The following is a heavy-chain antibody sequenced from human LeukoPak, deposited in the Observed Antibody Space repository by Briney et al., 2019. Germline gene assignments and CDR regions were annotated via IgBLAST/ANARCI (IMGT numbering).Heavy chain of an antibody. CDR1: GASISSGSYY. Sequence: TSQTLSLTCTVSGASISSGSYYRSWIRQPAGNGLEWIGRIYTSGSTNYNPSLKSRVAISIDTSKNQFSLKLSSVTAADTAVYYCAREPADPGHLVVLAVVGCMDVWGNGTTVTVSS. CDR3: AREPADPGHLVVLAVVGCMDV. J-gene: IGHJ6*03. CDR2: IYTSGST. D-gene: IGHD2-21*01. V-gene: IGHV4-61*02.